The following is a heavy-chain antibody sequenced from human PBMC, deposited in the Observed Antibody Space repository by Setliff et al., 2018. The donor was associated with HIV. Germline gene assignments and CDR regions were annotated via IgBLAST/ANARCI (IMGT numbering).Heavy chain of an antibody. D-gene: IGHD3-10*01. V-gene: IGHV7-4-1*02. J-gene: IGHJ4*02. CDR2: INTNTGNA. CDR3: ARDGYYGSGSFPQQIFDY. Sequence: ASVKVSCKASGYTFTSYAMNWVRQAPGQGLEWMGWINTNTGNATYAQGFTGRFVFHLDTSVSTAYLQISSLKAEDAAVYYCARDGYYGSGSFPQQIFDYWGQGTLVTVSS. CDR1: GYTFTSYA.